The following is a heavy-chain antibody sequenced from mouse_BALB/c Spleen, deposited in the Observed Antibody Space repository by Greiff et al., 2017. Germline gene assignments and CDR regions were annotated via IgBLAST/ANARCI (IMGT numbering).Heavy chain of an antibody. Sequence: QVQLQQSGAELVMPGASVKMSCKASGYTFTDYWMHWVKQRPGQGLEWIGAIDTSDSYTSYNQKFKGKATLTVDESSSTAYMQRSSLTSEDSAVYYCARSRETARATHYFDYWGQGTTLTVSS. CDR1: GYTFTDYW. CDR2: IDTSDSYT. CDR3: ARSRETARATHYFDY. J-gene: IGHJ2*01. D-gene: IGHD3-2*01. V-gene: IGHV1-69*01.